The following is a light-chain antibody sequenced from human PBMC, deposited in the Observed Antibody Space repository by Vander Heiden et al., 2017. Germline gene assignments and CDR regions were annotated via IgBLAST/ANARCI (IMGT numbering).Light chain of an antibody. CDR3: QQYNSYPWT. J-gene: IGKJ1*01. V-gene: IGKV1-5*03. CDR2: KAS. CDR1: QSISSW. Sequence: TLSASVGDRVTITCRASQSISSWLAWYQQKPGKAPKLLIYKASSLESGVPSRFSGSGSGTEFTLTTSSLQPDDFATYYCQQYNSYPWTFGQGTKVEIK.